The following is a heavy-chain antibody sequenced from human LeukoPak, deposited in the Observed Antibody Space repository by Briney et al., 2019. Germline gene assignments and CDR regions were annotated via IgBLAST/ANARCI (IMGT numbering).Heavy chain of an antibody. CDR2: IYYSGST. CDR3: ARGSMVRGVPIDY. Sequence: SQTLSLTCTVSGGSISSGGYYWSWIRQHPGKGLERIGYIYYSGSTYYNPSLKSRVTISVDTSKNQFSLKLSSVTAADTAVYYCARGSMVRGVPIDYWGQGTLVTVSS. CDR1: GGSISSGGYY. J-gene: IGHJ4*02. D-gene: IGHD3-10*01. V-gene: IGHV4-31*03.